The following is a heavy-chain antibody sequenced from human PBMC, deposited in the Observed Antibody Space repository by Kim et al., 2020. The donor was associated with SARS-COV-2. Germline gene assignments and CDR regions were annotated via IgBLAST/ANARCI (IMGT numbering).Heavy chain of an antibody. V-gene: IGHV1-18*01. Sequence: ASVKVSCKASGYTFTSYGISWVRQAPGQGLEWMGWISAYNGNTNYAQKLQGRVTMTTDTSTSTAYMELRSLRSDDTAVYYCARAGQLVLDRYYYYGMDVWGQGTTVTVSS. CDR1: GYTFTSYG. CDR3: ARAGQLVLDRYYYYGMDV. J-gene: IGHJ6*02. D-gene: IGHD6-6*01. CDR2: ISAYNGNT.